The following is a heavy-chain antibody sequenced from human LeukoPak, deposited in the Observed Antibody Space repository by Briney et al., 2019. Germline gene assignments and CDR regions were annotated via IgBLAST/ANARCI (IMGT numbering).Heavy chain of an antibody. D-gene: IGHD3-16*02. V-gene: IGHV4-59*08. J-gene: IGHJ4*02. CDR2: IYYSGST. Sequence: SETLSLTCTVSGGSLTNYYWSWIRQPPGKGLEWIAYIYYSGSTNYNPSLKSRVTISVDTSKNQFSLKLSSVTAADTAVYYCARHQDDYVWGSYRFDYWGQGTLVTVSS. CDR1: GGSLTNYY. CDR3: ARHQDDYVWGSYRFDY.